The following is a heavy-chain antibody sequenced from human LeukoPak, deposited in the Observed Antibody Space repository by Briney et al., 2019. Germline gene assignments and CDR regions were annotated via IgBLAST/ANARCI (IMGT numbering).Heavy chain of an antibody. CDR3: ARVMLGSYYSDAFDI. Sequence: GASVKVSCKASGYTFTGYYMHWVRQAPGQGLEWMGWINPNSGGTNNAQKFQGRVTMTRDTSICTAYMELSRLRSDDTAVYYCARVMLGSYYSDAFDIWGQGTMVTVSS. CDR2: INPNSGGT. D-gene: IGHD1-26*01. CDR1: GYTFTGYY. J-gene: IGHJ3*02. V-gene: IGHV1-2*02.